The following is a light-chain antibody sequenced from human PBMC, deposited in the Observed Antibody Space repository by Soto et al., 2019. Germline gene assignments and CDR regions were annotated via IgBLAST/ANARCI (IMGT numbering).Light chain of an antibody. CDR1: SFDVDDYNS. J-gene: IGLJ1*01. CDR2: EVN. V-gene: IGLV2-14*01. Sequence: QSVLTQPASVSGSPGQSITISCTGTSFDVDDYNSVSWYQQPPGKAPKLIIYEVNNRPSGVSNRFSGSNSDNTASLAISGLQAEDEADYYCSLYTTSLSVFYVFGTGTKVTAL. CDR3: SLYTTSLSVFYV.